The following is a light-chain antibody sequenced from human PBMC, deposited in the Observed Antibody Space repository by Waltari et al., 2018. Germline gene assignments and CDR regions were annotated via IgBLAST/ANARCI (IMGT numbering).Light chain of an antibody. CDR2: DDR. CDR1: NIGSKS. J-gene: IGLJ2*01. CDR3: QVWDSSSDHPYVV. Sequence: SYVLTQPPSVSVAPGQTARLTCGGNNIGSKSVHWYQQKPGQAPVLVVYDDRDRPSGIPERFSGSNSGNTATLTISRVEAGDEADYYCQVWDSSSDHPYVVFGGGTKLTVL. V-gene: IGLV3-21*02.